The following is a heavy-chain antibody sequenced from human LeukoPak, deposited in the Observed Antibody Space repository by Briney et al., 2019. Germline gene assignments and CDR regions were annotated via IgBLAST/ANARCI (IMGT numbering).Heavy chain of an antibody. J-gene: IGHJ6*04. CDR1: GGSFSGYY. D-gene: IGHD3-10*02. CDR2: INHSGST. Sequence: SKTLSLTCAVYGGSFSGYYWSWIRQPPGKGLEWSGEINHSGSTNYNPSLKSRVTISVDTSKNQFSLKLSSVTAADTAVYYCAELGITMIGGVWGKGTTVTISS. V-gene: IGHV4-34*01. CDR3: AELGITMIGGV.